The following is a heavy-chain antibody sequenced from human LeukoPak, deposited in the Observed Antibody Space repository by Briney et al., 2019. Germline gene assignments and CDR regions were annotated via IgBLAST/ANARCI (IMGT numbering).Heavy chain of an antibody. CDR3: ARRGSGWYGGSYYFDY. CDR1: GFTFDDYG. D-gene: IGHD6-19*01. J-gene: IGHJ4*02. V-gene: IGHV3-20*04. Sequence: GGSLRLSCAASGFTFDDYGMSWVRQAPGKGLEWVSGINWNGGSTGYADSVKGRFTISRDNAKNSLYLQMNSLRAEDTALYYCARRGSGWYGGSYYFDYWGQGTLATVSS. CDR2: INWNGGST.